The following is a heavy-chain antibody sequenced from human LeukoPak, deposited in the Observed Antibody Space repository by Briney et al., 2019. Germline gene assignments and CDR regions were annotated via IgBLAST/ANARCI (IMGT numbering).Heavy chain of an antibody. D-gene: IGHD4-17*01. CDR1: GFTFSSYG. CDR2: IYSGGNT. V-gene: IGHV3-23*05. CDR3: ARRAGEYSHPYDY. Sequence: GGSLRLSCAASGFTFSSYGMSWVRQAPGKGLEWVSFIYSGGNTHYSDSVKGPFTISRDNSKNTLYLQMNSLRAEDTAVYYCARRAGEYSHPYDYWGQGTLVTVSS. J-gene: IGHJ4*02.